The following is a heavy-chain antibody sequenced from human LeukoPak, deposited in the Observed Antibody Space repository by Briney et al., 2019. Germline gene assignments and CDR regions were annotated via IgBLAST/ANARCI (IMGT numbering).Heavy chain of an antibody. CDR1: GFTVSNNY. CDR2: IYSGGGT. Sequence: GGSLRLSCIVSGFTVSNNYMSWVRQAPGKGLEWVSVIYSGGGTSYADSVKGRFTISRDNSKNTVYLQTNSLRVEDTAIYFCAREVGASHFDYWGQGTLLTVSS. D-gene: IGHD1-26*01. V-gene: IGHV3-66*01. CDR3: AREVGASHFDY. J-gene: IGHJ4*02.